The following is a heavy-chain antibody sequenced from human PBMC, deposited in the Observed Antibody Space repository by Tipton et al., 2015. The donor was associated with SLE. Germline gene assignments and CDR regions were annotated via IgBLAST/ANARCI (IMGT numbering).Heavy chain of an antibody. V-gene: IGHV4-38-2*02. CDR3: ATGHFDF. Sequence: SLTCTVSLYSIGSGFYWDWVRQAPGKGLEWVATMHHNGSTYYNPSLRSRVAVSMDTSRNQFSLRLKSVTAADTAVYYCATGHFDFWGQGRLVTVSS. CDR2: MHHNGST. D-gene: IGHD1-1*01. CDR1: LYSIGSGFY. J-gene: IGHJ5*01.